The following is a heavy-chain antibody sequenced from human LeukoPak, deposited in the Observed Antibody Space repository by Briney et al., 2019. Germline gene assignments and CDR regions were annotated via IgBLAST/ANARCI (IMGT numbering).Heavy chain of an antibody. CDR2: IYGSDDKT. J-gene: IGHJ5*02. D-gene: IGHD2-15*01. CDR1: GFTFSNYA. V-gene: IGHV3-23*01. Sequence: PGGSLRLSCVASGFTFSNYAMSWVRHAPGKGLELVSGIYGSDDKTVYGDAVKGRFTISRDNSKNTLYLQMNSLRADDTAVYYCAKTQGYYDAWGQGALVTVSS. CDR3: AKTQGYYDA.